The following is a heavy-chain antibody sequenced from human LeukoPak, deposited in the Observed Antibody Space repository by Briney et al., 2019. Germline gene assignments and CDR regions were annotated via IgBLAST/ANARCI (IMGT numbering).Heavy chain of an antibody. CDR1: GFTFDDYA. CDR3: AKAGWFGESRANFDY. D-gene: IGHD3-10*01. Sequence: GGSLSLSCAASGFTFDDYAMHWVRQAPGKGLEWVSGISWNSGSIGYADSVKGRFTISRDNAKNSLYLQMNSLRAEDTALYYCAKAGWFGESRANFDYWGQGTLVTVSS. V-gene: IGHV3-9*01. CDR2: ISWNSGSI. J-gene: IGHJ4*02.